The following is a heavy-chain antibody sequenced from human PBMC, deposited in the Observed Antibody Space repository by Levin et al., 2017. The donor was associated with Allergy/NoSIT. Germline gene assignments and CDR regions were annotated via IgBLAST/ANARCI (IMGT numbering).Heavy chain of an antibody. CDR1: GFTFSSYG. V-gene: IGHV3-33*01. J-gene: IGHJ6*03. CDR3: ARRRLEGVAGGRWYYMDV. D-gene: IGHD2-15*01. CDR2: IWYDGSNK. Sequence: GGSLRLSCAASGFTFSSYGMHWVRQAPGKGLEWVAVIWYDGSNKYYADSVKGRFTISRDNSKNTLYLQMNSLRAEDTAVYYCARRRLEGVAGGRWYYMDVWGKGTTVTVSS.